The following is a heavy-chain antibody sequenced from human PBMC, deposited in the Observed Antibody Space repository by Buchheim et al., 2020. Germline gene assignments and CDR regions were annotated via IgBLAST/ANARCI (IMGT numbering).Heavy chain of an antibody. CDR3: AKDEYYDFWSGLVDY. CDR2: ISYDGSNK. D-gene: IGHD3-3*01. Sequence: QVQLVESGGGVVQPGRSLRLSCAASGFTFSSYGMHWVRQAPGKGLEWVAVISYDGSNKYYADSVKGRFTISRDNSKNTLYLQMNSLRAEDTDVYYCAKDEYYDFWSGLVDYWGQGTL. V-gene: IGHV3-30*18. CDR1: GFTFSSYG. J-gene: IGHJ4*02.